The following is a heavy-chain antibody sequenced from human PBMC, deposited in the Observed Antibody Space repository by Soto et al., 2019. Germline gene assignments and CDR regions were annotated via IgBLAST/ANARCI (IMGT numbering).Heavy chain of an antibody. CDR3: ASDQDDSSAAFDI. V-gene: IGHV3-7*01. CDR1: GFTFSSYG. Sequence: GGSLRLSCEASGFTFSSYGMHWVRQAPGKGLEWVANIKQDGSEKYYVDSVKGRFTISRDNAKNSLYLQMNSLRAEDTAVYYCASDQDDSSAAFDIWGQGTMVTVSS. CDR2: IKQDGSEK. D-gene: IGHD3-3*01. J-gene: IGHJ3*02.